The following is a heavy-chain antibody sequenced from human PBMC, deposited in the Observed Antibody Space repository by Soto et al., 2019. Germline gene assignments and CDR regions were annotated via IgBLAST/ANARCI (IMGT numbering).Heavy chain of an antibody. D-gene: IGHD6-19*01. CDR1: GGTFSSYA. Sequence: QVQLVQSGAEVKKPGSSVKVSCKASGGTFSSYAISWVRQAPGQGLEWMGGIIPIFGTANYAQKFQGRVTIIADESTSTAYMELSSLRSEDTAVYYCARAGGSLIAVADPLFDYWGQGTLVTVSS. J-gene: IGHJ4*02. CDR3: ARAGGSLIAVADPLFDY. V-gene: IGHV1-69*01. CDR2: IIPIFGTA.